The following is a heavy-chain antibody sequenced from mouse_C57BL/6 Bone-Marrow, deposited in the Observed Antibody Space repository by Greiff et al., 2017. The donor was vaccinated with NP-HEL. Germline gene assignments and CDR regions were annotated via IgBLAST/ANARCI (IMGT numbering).Heavy chain of an antibody. CDR2: IWSGGST. Sequence: QVQLQQSGPGLVQPSQSLSITCTVSGFSLTSYGVHWVRQPPGKGLEWLGVIWSGGSTDYNAAFISRLSISKDNSKSQVFFKMNSLQADDTAIYYCAKMVYDYDALYAMDYWGQGTSVTVSS. J-gene: IGHJ4*01. CDR3: AKMVYDYDALYAMDY. CDR1: GFSLTSYG. V-gene: IGHV2-4*01. D-gene: IGHD2-4*01.